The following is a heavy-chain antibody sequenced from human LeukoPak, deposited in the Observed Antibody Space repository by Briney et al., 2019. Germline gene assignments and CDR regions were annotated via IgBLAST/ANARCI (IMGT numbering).Heavy chain of an antibody. CDR3: ATSPFTMVRGVIYGDWFDP. CDR2: INPNSGGT. Sequence: ASVKVSCKASGYTFTNYYMHWVRQAPGQGLEWMGWINPNSGGTNYAQKFQGRVTMTRDTSISTAYMELSRLRSDDTAVYYCATSPFTMVRGVIYGDWFDPWGQGTLVTVSS. D-gene: IGHD3-10*01. CDR1: GYTFTNYY. V-gene: IGHV1-2*02. J-gene: IGHJ5*02.